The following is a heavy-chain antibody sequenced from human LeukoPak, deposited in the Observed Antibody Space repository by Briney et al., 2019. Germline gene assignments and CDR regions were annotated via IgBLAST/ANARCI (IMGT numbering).Heavy chain of an antibody. J-gene: IGHJ4*02. D-gene: IGHD3-10*01. V-gene: IGHV3-64D*06. CDR1: GFTFSNYW. CDR3: VKDAPSGSFDY. Sequence: GGSLRLSCSASGFTFSNYWMHWVRQAPGKGLEYVSAISSNGGSTYYADSVKGRFTISRDNSKNTLYLQMSSLRAEDTVVYYCVKDAPSGSFDYWGQGTLVTVSS. CDR2: ISSNGGST.